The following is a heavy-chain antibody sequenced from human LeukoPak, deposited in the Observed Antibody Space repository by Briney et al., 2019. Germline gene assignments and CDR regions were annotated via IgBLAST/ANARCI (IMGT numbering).Heavy chain of an antibody. CDR1: GYTITDYY. CDR2: ISAYNGNT. CDR3: ARVGPRDY. V-gene: IGHV1-18*04. Sequence: GASVTVSCKASGYTITDYYIHWVRQAPGQGLEWMGWISAYNGNTNYAQKLQGRVTMTTDTSTSTAYMELRSLRSDDTAVYYCARVGPRDYWGQGTLVTVSS. J-gene: IGHJ4*02.